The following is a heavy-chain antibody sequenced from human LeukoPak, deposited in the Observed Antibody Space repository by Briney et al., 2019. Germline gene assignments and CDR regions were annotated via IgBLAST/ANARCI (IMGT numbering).Heavy chain of an antibody. J-gene: IGHJ5*02. V-gene: IGHV3-21*01. Sequence: MSGGSLRLSCAASGFTFSSYSMNWVRQAPGKGLEWVSSISSSSSYIYYADSVKGRFTISRDNAKNSLYLQMNSLRAEDTAVYYCARDRGSIAAAGTEWFDPWGQGTLVTVSS. D-gene: IGHD6-13*01. CDR2: ISSSSSYI. CDR1: GFTFSSYS. CDR3: ARDRGSIAAAGTEWFDP.